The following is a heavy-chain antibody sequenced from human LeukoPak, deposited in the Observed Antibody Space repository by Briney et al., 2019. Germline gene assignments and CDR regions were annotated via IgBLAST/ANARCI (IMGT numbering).Heavy chain of an antibody. D-gene: IGHD5-18*01. Sequence: GGSLRLSCEASGFIFSTYGMHWVRQAPGKGLEWAAFIQYDGINKYYTDSVKGRFTLSRDNSKNTMYLEMTSLKSEDTAVYHCAQAGGYTYGPYWGQGTLVTVSS. CDR1: GFIFSTYG. J-gene: IGHJ4*02. V-gene: IGHV3-30*02. CDR2: IQYDGINK. CDR3: AQAGGYTYGPY.